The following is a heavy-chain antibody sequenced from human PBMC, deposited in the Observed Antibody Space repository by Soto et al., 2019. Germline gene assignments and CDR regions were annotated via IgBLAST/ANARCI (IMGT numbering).Heavy chain of an antibody. D-gene: IGHD3-10*02. J-gene: IGHJ4*02. V-gene: IGHV3-11*03. CDR2: SSNSGTFT. CDR1: GFTLIDHY. Sequence: AGGSLRLSCASAGFTLIDHYMSWIRQAPGKGLECVSFSSNSGTFTKYADSVKGRLTISRDNAKNSLYLHLNNLSGEDTAIYFCARSGENYNVLDYWGPGTPVTVSS. CDR3: ARSGENYNVLDY.